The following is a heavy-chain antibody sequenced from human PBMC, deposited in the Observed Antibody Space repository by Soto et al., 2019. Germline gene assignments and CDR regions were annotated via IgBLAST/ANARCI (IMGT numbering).Heavy chain of an antibody. CDR3: AKEISGYHAFDI. Sequence: PGGSLRLSCAASGFPFSSYAMILVRQAPGKGLEWVSAISGSGGSTYYADSVKGRFTISRDNSKNTLYLQMNSLRAEDTAVYYCAKEISGYHAFDIWGQGTMVTVSS. CDR2: ISGSGGST. D-gene: IGHD5-18*01. CDR1: GFPFSSYA. J-gene: IGHJ3*02. V-gene: IGHV3-23*01.